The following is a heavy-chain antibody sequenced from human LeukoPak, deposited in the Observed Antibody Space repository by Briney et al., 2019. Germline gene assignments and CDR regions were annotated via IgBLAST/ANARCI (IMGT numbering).Heavy chain of an antibody. CDR2: IYYSGST. V-gene: IGHV4-59*01. CDR3: ARRYYHGSGSYYMDV. CDR1: GGSISSYY. J-gene: IGHJ6*03. Sequence: SETLSLTCTVSGGSISSYYWSWIQQPPGKGLEWIGYIYYSGSTNYNPSLKSRVTISVDTSKNQFSLKLSSVTAADTAVYYCARRYYHGSGSYYMDVWGKGTTVTVSS. D-gene: IGHD3-10*01.